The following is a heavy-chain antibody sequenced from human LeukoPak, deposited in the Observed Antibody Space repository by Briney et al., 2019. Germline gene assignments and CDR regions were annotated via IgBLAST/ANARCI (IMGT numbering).Heavy chain of an antibody. CDR2: IYSGGST. V-gene: IGHV3-53*04. CDR1: GFTVSSNY. Sequence: PGGSLRLSCAASGFTVSSNYMSWVRQAPGKGLEWVSVIYSGGSTYYAVSVKGRFTISRHNSKNTLYLQMNSLRAEDTAVYYCARESIGDAHYYYYGMDVWGQGTTVTVSS. J-gene: IGHJ6*02. CDR3: ARESIGDAHYYYYGMDV. D-gene: IGHD4-17*01.